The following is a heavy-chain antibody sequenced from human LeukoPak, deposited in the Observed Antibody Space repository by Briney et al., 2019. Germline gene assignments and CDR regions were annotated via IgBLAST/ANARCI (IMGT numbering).Heavy chain of an antibody. CDR2: INPSGGST. Sequence: ASVKVSCKASGYTFTSYYMHWVRQAPGQGLEWMGIINPSGGSTSYAQKFQGRVTMTRDTSTSTVYMELSSLRSEDTAVYYCRIAVAGQYNDDYWGQGTLVTVSS. J-gene: IGHJ4*02. V-gene: IGHV1-46*01. CDR1: GYTFTSYY. D-gene: IGHD6-19*01. CDR3: RIAVAGQYNDDY.